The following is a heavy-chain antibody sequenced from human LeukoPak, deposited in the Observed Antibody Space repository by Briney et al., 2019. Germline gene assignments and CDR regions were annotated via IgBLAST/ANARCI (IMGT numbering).Heavy chain of an antibody. V-gene: IGHV3-23*01. CDR2: ITGNGATT. Sequence: GGSLRLSCAASGFSFSNYGMNWVRQAPGKGLEWVSGITGNGATTYYADSVKGRFTISRDNSKNTLYLQMNSLRAEDTAVYYCAKDSRGLGPRVLRAEWELLPGGAFDIWGQGTMVTVSS. D-gene: IGHD1-26*01. CDR3: AKDSRGLGPRVLRAEWELLPGGAFDI. CDR1: GFSFSNYG. J-gene: IGHJ3*02.